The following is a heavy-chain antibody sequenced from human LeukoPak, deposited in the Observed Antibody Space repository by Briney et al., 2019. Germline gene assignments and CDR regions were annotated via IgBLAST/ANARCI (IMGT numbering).Heavy chain of an antibody. CDR1: GFTVSSNY. J-gene: IGHJ4*02. Sequence: GGSLRLSCAASGFTVSSNYMSWVRQAPGKGLEWVSVIYSGGSTYYADSVKGRFTISRDNSKNTLYLQMNSLRAEDTAVYYCARVLGRVGATSHDFDYWGQGTLVTVSS. CDR3: ARVLGRVGATSHDFDY. CDR2: IYSGGST. V-gene: IGHV3-66*01. D-gene: IGHD1-26*01.